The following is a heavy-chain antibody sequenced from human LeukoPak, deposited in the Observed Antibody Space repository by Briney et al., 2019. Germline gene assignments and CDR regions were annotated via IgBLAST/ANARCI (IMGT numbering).Heavy chain of an antibody. Sequence: SETLSLTCTVSGGSISSYYWSWIRQPPGKGLEWIGHIYYSGSTNYNPSLKSRVTISVDTSKNQFSLKLSSVTAADTAVYYCARASGWYRLIDYWGQGTLVTVSS. V-gene: IGHV4-59*01. CDR2: IYYSGST. J-gene: IGHJ4*02. CDR3: ARASGWYRLIDY. CDR1: GGSISSYY. D-gene: IGHD6-19*01.